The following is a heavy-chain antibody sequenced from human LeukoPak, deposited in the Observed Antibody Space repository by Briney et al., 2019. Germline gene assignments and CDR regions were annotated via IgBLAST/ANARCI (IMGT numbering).Heavy chain of an antibody. Sequence: PGRSLRLSCAASGFTFSSYGMHWVRQAPGKGLEWVAVIWYDGSNKYYADSVKGRFTISRDNSKNTLYLQMTSLRAEDTAVYYCARRFWYAFDIWGQGTMVTVSS. CDR2: IWYDGSNK. J-gene: IGHJ3*02. V-gene: IGHV3-33*01. D-gene: IGHD3-3*01. CDR1: GFTFSSYG. CDR3: ARRFWYAFDI.